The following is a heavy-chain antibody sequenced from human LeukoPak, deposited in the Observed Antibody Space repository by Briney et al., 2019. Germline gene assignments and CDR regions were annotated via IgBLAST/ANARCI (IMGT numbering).Heavy chain of an antibody. CDR2: IYTSGST. D-gene: IGHD3-10*01. CDR1: GFSVSSTY. V-gene: IGHV3-66*03. Sequence: GGSLRLSCAASGFSVSSTYMSWVRQAPGKGLEWVSLIYTSGSTFYADSVMGRFTISRDNSKNTLFLQMNSLRAEDSAVYYCARDRAGTQSWVEFDLWGQGTLVTVSS. CDR3: ARDRAGTQSWVEFDL. J-gene: IGHJ5*02.